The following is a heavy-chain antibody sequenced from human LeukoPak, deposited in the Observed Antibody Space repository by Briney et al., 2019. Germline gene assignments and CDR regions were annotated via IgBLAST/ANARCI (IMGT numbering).Heavy chain of an antibody. V-gene: IGHV4-34*01. Sequence: PSETLSLTCAVYGGSFSGYYWSWIRQPPGEGLEWIGEINHSGSTNYNPSLKSRVTISVDTSKNQFSLKLSSVTAADTAVYYCARGLRQSYYDSSGYYSYWGQGTLVTVSS. CDR3: ARGLRQSYYDSSGYYSY. CDR1: GGSFSGYY. D-gene: IGHD3-22*01. J-gene: IGHJ4*02. CDR2: INHSGST.